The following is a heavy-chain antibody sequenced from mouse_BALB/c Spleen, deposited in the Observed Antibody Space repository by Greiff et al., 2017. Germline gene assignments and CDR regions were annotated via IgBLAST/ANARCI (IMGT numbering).Heavy chain of an antibody. CDR2: ISSGGST. CDR3: ARGHYYGYEDY. V-gene: IGHV5-6-5*01. CDR1: GFTFSSYA. D-gene: IGHD1-2*01. J-gene: IGHJ2*01. Sequence: EVHLVESGGGLVKPGGSLKLSCAASGFTFSSYAMSWVRQTPEKRLEWVASISSGGSTYYPDSVKGRFTISRDNARNILYLQMSSLRSEDTAMYYCARGHYYGYEDYWGQGTTLTVSS.